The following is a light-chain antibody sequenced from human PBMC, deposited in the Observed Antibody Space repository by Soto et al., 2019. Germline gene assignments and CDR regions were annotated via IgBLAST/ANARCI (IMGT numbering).Light chain of an antibody. Sequence: DIQVTQSPSSLSASVGDRVTITCRASQSIRTYLNWYQQRPGKPPKLLMHTASTLQTGVPSRFSGGGSGTDFTLTISSLQAEDFATYCCQQTYSTLDSFGQGTKLEIK. CDR1: QSIRTY. V-gene: IGKV1-39*01. J-gene: IGKJ2*03. CDR2: TAS. CDR3: QQTYSTLDS.